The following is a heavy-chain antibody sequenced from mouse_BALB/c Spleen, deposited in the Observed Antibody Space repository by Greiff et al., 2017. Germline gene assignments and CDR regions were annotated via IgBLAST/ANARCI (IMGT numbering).Heavy chain of an antibody. D-gene: IGHD2-2*01. V-gene: IGHV2-2*02. CDR2: IWSGGST. J-gene: IGHJ4*01. CDR3: ARNDGYDESAMDY. CDR1: GFSLNSYG. Sequence: QVQLQQSGPGLVQPSQSLSITCTVSGFSLNSYGVHWVRQSPGKGLEWLGVIWSGGSTDYNAAFISRLSISKDNSKSQVFFKMNSLQANDTAIYDCARNDGYDESAMDYWGQGTSVTVAS.